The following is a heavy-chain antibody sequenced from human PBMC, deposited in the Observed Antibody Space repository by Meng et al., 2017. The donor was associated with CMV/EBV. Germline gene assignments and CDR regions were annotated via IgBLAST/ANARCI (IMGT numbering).Heavy chain of an antibody. D-gene: IGHD3-3*01. CDR3: ARDLKRWRITIFPY. CDR1: GYTFTGYY. Sequence: ASVKVSCKASGYTFTGYYMHWVRQAPGQGLEWTGWINPTSGGTNYAQKFQGRVTMTRDTSISTAYMELSRLRSDDTAVYYCARDLKRWRITIFPYWGQGPWSPSPQ. CDR2: INPTSGGT. V-gene: IGHV1-2*02. J-gene: IGHJ4*02.